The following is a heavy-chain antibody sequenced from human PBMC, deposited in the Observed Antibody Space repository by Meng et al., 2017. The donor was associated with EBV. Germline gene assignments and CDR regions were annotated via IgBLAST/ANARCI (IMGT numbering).Heavy chain of an antibody. CDR3: AHIIAARPFDY. CDR1: WFPTRSRGMG. J-gene: IGHJ4*02. CDR2: IYWDDDK. Sequence: QSPFNHAGPSPVKPPTPPPPALSFPWFPTRSRGMGVGLNRQPPRKALEWLALIYWDDDKRYSPSLKSRLTITKDTSKNQVVLTMTNMDPVDAATYYCAHIIAARPFDYWGQGTLVTVSS. V-gene: IGHV2-5*02. D-gene: IGHD6-6*01.